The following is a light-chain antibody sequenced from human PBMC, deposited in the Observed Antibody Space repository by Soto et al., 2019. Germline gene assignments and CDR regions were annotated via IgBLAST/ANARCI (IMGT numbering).Light chain of an antibody. J-gene: IGLJ2*01. CDR2: RNN. CDR3: AAWDDSLSGVL. CDR1: TSNIGNNY. Sequence: QSVLTQPPSASGTPGQRSTISCFGSTSNIGNNYVYWYQQLPRTAPKLLIYRNNQRPSGVPDRFSGSKSGTSGSLVISGLRSEDEADYYCAAWDDSLSGVLFGGGTKLTVL. V-gene: IGLV1-47*01.